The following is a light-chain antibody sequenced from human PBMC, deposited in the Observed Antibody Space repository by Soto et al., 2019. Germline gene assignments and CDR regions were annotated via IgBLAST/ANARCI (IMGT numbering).Light chain of an antibody. V-gene: IGKV3-20*01. Sequence: EIVLTQSPGTLSLSPGERATLSCRASQSVSSSYLAWYQQKPGQAPRLLIYDASSRATGISDRFSGSGSGTDFTLTISRLEPEDFAVYYCQQYGSSPPWTFGQGTKVEIK. J-gene: IGKJ1*01. CDR3: QQYGSSPPWT. CDR1: QSVSSSY. CDR2: DAS.